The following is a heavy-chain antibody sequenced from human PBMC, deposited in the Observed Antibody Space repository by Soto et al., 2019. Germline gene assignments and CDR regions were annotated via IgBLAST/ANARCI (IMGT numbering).Heavy chain of an antibody. V-gene: IGHV5-51*01. Sequence: PGESLKISCKGSGYSFTSYWIGWVRQVPGKGLEWMGIIYPDDSDTRYSPSFQGQVTISADKSISTAYLQWSSLKASDTAMYYCARRRQQQPFGMDVWGQGTTVTVSS. CDR2: IYPDDSDT. CDR1: GYSFTSYW. J-gene: IGHJ6*02. CDR3: ARRRQQQPFGMDV. D-gene: IGHD6-13*01.